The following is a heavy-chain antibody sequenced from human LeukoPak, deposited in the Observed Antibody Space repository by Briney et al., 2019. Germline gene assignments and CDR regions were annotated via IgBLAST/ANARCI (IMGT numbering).Heavy chain of an antibody. CDR2: IKQDGSEK. V-gene: IGHV3-7*01. CDR1: GFTFSSYW. D-gene: IGHD6-19*01. Sequence: GGSLRLSCAASGFTFSSYWMSWVRQAPGKGLEWVANIKQDGSEKYYVDSVKGRFTISRDNSKNTLYLQMNSLRAEDTAVYYCAKGYHSSGIDYWGQGTLVTVSP. J-gene: IGHJ4*02. CDR3: AKGYHSSGIDY.